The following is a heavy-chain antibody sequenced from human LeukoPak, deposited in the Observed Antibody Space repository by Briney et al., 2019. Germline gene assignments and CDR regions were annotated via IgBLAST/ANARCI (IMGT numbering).Heavy chain of an antibody. V-gene: IGHV4-4*07. CDR2: IYTSGST. CDR3: ARPGIAATGAFDC. J-gene: IGHJ4*02. Sequence: SETLSLTCTVSGGSISSYYWSWMRQPVGKGLEWIGRIYTSGSTYYNPSLKSRVSISVDTSKNQFSLNLTSVTAADTAVYFCARPGIAATGAFDCWGQGTQVTVSS. CDR1: GGSISSYY. D-gene: IGHD6-13*01.